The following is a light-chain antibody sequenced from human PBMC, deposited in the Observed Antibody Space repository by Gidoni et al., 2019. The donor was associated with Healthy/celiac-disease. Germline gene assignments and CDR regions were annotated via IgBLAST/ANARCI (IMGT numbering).Light chain of an antibody. Sequence: QPALTQPASVSGSPGQSITISCTGPSSDVGWYNYVSWYQQHPGKAPKLMIYEVSNRPSGVSNRFSGSKSGNTAALTISGLQAEDEADYYCSSYTSSSTPQVFGGGTKLTVL. J-gene: IGLJ3*02. CDR2: EVS. V-gene: IGLV2-14*01. CDR1: SSDVGWYNY. CDR3: SSYTSSSTPQV.